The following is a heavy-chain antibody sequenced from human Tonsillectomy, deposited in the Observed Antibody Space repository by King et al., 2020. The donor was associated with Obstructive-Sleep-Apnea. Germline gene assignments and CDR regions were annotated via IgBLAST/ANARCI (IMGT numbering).Heavy chain of an antibody. D-gene: IGHD3-10*01. J-gene: IGHJ6*02. Sequence: VQLVESGGGLVKPGGSLRLSCAASGFTFSNAWMSWVRQAPGKGLEWVGRIKSKTEGGTTDYAAPVKGRFPISRDDSKNTLDLQMNSLKTEDTAVYYCPPGSGEAGAAKRVYYYYGMDGLGQGTTVTVSS. CDR2: IKSKTEGGTT. V-gene: IGHV3-15*01. CDR1: GFTFSNAW. CDR3: PPGSGEAGAAKRVYYYYGMDG.